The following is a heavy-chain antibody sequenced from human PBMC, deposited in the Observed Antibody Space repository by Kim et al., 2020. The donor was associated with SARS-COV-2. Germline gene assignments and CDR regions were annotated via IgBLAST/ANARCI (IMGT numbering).Heavy chain of an antibody. CDR3: ARQVGSWYLAYYYYGMDV. J-gene: IGHJ6*02. D-gene: IGHD6-13*01. CDR2: INAGNGNT. CDR1: GYTFTSYA. Sequence: ASVKVSCKASGYTFTSYAMHWVRQAPGQRLEWMGWINAGNGNTKYSQKFQGRVTITRDTSASTAYMELSSLRSEDTAVYYCARQVGSWYLAYYYYGMDVWGQGTTVTVSS. V-gene: IGHV1-3*01.